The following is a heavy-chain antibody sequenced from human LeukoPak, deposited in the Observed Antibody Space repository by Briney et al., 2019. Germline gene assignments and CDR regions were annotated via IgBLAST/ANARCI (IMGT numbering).Heavy chain of an antibody. CDR1: GGTFCSYA. D-gene: IGHD3-10*01. J-gene: IGHJ5*02. CDR2: IIPIFGTA. V-gene: IGHV1-69*13. Sequence: SVKVSCKASGGTFCSYAISWVRQAPGQGLEWMGGIIPIFGTANYAQKFQGRVTITADESTSTAYMELSSLRSEDTAVYYCARDPGSGSYYSWFDPWGQGTLVTVSS. CDR3: ARDPGSGSYYSWFDP.